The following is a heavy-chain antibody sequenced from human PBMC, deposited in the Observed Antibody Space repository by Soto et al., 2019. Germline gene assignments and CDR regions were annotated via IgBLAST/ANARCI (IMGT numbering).Heavy chain of an antibody. CDR3: TTDPYPKRDYDILTGSIGRLWYFDY. CDR1: GFTFSNAW. CDR2: IKSKTDGGTT. Sequence: GGSLRLSCAASGFTFSNAWMNWVRQAPGKGLEWVGRIKSKTDGGTTDYAAPVKGRFTISRDDSKNTLYLQMNSLKTEDTAVYYCTTDPYPKRDYDILTGSIGRLWYFDYWGQGTLVTVSS. V-gene: IGHV3-15*07. D-gene: IGHD3-9*01. J-gene: IGHJ4*02.